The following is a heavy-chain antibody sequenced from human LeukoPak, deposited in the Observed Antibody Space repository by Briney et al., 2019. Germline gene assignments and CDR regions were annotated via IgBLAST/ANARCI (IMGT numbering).Heavy chain of an antibody. Sequence: ASVKVSCKASGYTFTSYDINWVRQATGQGLEWMGWMNPNSGNTGYAQKFQGRVTMTRNTSISTAYMELSSLRSEDTAVYYCARGPSYYDILTGYYAEGDYWGQGTLVTVSS. V-gene: IGHV1-8*01. CDR3: ARGPSYYDILTGYYAEGDY. D-gene: IGHD3-9*01. J-gene: IGHJ4*02. CDR1: GYTFTSYD. CDR2: MNPNSGNT.